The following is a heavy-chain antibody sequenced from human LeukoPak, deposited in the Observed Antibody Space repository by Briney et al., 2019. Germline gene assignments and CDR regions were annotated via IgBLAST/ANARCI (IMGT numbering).Heavy chain of an antibody. CDR2: ISAYNGNT. CDR3: ARDEGVGLLLPGSRWFDP. V-gene: IGHV1-18*01. CDR1: GYTFTSYG. Sequence: ASVKVSCKASGYTFTSYGISWVRQAPGQGLEWMGWISAYNGNTNYAQKLQGRVTMTTDTSTSTAYMELRSLRSDDTAVYCCARDEGVGLLLPGSRWFDPWGQGTLVTVSS. D-gene: IGHD2-21*02. J-gene: IGHJ5*02.